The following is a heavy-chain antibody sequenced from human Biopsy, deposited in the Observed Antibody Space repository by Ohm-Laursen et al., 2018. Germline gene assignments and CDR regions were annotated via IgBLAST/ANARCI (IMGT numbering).Heavy chain of an antibody. CDR3: AKGGPPKDYSSSFHS. J-gene: IGHJ4*02. D-gene: IGHD6-13*01. Sequence: SLRLSCAASEFTFNDYAMYWVRQAPGKGLEWVSGISWNSDTIDYAVSVRGRFTISRDNAKNSLYLQMSSLRAEDTAFYYCAKGGPPKDYSSSFHSWGQGTLVTVSS. CDR1: EFTFNDYA. V-gene: IGHV3-9*01. CDR2: ISWNSDTI.